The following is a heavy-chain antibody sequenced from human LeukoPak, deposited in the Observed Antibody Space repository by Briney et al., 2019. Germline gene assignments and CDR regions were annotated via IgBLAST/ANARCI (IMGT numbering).Heavy chain of an antibody. CDR1: GFTFNSYA. Sequence: GGSLRLSCAASGFTFNSYAMSWVRQAPGKGLEWVSGISANGAKTYYADSVRGRFTISRDNSKNTQSLQMNSLRAEDTALYYCAKGWSVTMVMAAPGDWGQGALVTVSS. D-gene: IGHD3-10*01. CDR3: AKGWSVTMVMAAPGD. CDR2: ISANGAKT. V-gene: IGHV3-23*01. J-gene: IGHJ4*02.